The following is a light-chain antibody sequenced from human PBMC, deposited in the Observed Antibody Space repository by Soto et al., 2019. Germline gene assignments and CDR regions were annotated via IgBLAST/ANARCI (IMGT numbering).Light chain of an antibody. Sequence: DIVMTQSPDSLAVSLGERATINCKSSQSVLYSPNNKNYLAWYQQKPGQPPKLIIYWASTRDSGVPDRFSGSGSGTDFPLTISSLQAEDVAVYYCQQYYGSPTFGGGTKVEIK. V-gene: IGKV4-1*01. CDR2: WAS. CDR1: QSVLYSPNNKNY. J-gene: IGKJ4*01. CDR3: QQYYGSPT.